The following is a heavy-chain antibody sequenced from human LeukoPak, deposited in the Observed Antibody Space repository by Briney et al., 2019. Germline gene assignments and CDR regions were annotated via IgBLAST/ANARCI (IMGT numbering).Heavy chain of an antibody. CDR3: ARRRVRGVIKVLPNWFDP. CDR2: INHSGST. V-gene: IGHV4-39*07. J-gene: IGHJ5*02. Sequence: SETLSLTCVVSGGSISSTSYYWSWIRQPPGKGLEWIGEINHSGSTNYNPSLKSRVTISVDTSKNQFSLKLSSVTAADTAVYYCARRRVRGVIKVLPNWFDPWGQGTLVTVSS. D-gene: IGHD3-10*01. CDR1: GGSISSTSYY.